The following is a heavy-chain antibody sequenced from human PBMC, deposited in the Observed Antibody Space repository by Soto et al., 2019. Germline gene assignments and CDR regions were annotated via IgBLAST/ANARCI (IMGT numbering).Heavy chain of an antibody. V-gene: IGHV1-18*01. Sequence: ASVKVSCKASGYTFTSFGINWVRQAPGQGLEWMGWISGYNGNTNYAQNLQDRVTMTRDTSTSTAYMELRSLRSDDTAVYYCARHTDFYYYAMDVWGQGTTVTVYS. CDR2: ISGYNGNT. CDR3: ARHTDFYYYAMDV. CDR1: GYTFTSFG. J-gene: IGHJ6*02.